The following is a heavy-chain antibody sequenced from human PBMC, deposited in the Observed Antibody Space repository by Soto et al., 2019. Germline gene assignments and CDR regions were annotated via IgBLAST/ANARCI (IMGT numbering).Heavy chain of an antibody. D-gene: IGHD2-15*01. CDR3: ASSVLGYCSGGSCYSPYYYYMDV. CDR2: IYYSGST. V-gene: IGHV4-59*08. J-gene: IGHJ6*03. CDR1: GGSISSYY. Sequence: SDTLSLTCTVSGGSISSYYWSWIRQPPGKGLEWIGYIYYSGSTNYNPSLKSRVTISVYTSKNQFSLKLSSVTAADMAVYYCASSVLGYCSGGSCYSPYYYYMDVWGKGTTVTVSS.